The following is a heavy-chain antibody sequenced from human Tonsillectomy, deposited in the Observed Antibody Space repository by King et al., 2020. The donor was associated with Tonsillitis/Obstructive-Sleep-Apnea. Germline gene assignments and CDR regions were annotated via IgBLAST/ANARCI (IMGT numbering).Heavy chain of an antibody. V-gene: IGHV3-48*02. CDR1: GFTFNFYS. Sequence: VQLVESGGGLIQPGGSLRLSCAASGFTFNFYSMDWVRQAPGKGLEWVSYIRGSCNTIYYADSVKGRFTISRDNAKSSLYLQMNRLRDEDTAVYYCTRDIRGNYDFWSGYPGYWGQGTLVTVSS. D-gene: IGHD3-3*01. J-gene: IGHJ4*02. CDR3: TRDIRGNYDFWSGYPGY. CDR2: IRGSCNTI.